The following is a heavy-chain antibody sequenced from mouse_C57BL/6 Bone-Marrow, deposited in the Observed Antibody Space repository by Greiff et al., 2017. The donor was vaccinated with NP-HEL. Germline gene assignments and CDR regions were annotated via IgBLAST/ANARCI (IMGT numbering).Heavy chain of an antibody. CDR2: IYPRSGNT. J-gene: IGHJ4*01. V-gene: IGHV1-81*01. CDR3: ARSWSLAMDY. CDR1: GYTFTSYG. D-gene: IGHD1-1*02. Sequence: QVQLQQSGAELARPGASVKLSCKASGYTFTSYGISWVKQRTGQGLEWIGEIYPRSGNTYYNEKFKGKATLTADKSSSTAYMELRILTSEDSAVYFCARSWSLAMDYWGQGTSVTVSS.